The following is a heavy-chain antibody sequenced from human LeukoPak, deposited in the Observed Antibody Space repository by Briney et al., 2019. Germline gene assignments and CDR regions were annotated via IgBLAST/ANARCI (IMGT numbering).Heavy chain of an antibody. CDR1: GFTFSSCA. D-gene: IGHD1-26*01. CDR3: TKDPIFSGSYGVFDY. J-gene: IGHJ4*02. V-gene: IGHV3-23*01. CDR2: IIDSGNSI. Sequence: GGSLRLSCAASGFTFSSCAMSWVRQAPGKGLEWVSTIIDSGNSIYYADSAEGRFTISRDNSKNTLYLQMNSLRAGDTAVYYCTKDPIFSGSYGVFDYWGLGTLVTVSS.